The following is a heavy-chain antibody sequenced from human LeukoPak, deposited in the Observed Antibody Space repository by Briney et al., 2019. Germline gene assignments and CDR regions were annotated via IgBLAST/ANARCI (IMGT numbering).Heavy chain of an antibody. Sequence: ASVKVSCKASGYTFTDNYIHWLRQAPGQGLEWMGWLNPDSAGTSYARKFQGRVSMTRDTSISTAYMELSGLTSDDTAIYYCARGGKQWLVRCYYGVDVWGQGTTVIVSS. CDR3: ARGGKQWLVRCYYGVDV. CDR1: GYTFTDNY. V-gene: IGHV1-2*02. J-gene: IGHJ6*02. D-gene: IGHD6-19*01. CDR2: LNPDSAGT.